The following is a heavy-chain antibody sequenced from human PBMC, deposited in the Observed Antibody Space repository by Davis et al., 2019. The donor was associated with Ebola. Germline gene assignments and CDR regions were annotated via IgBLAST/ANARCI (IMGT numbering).Heavy chain of an antibody. D-gene: IGHD1-26*01. Sequence: GESLKISCAASGFTFSNAWMSWVRQAPGKGLEWVGRIKSKTDGGTTDYAAPVKGRFTISRDDSKSTLYLQMNSLRAEDTAVYYCAKLSGSDIYWGQGTLVTVSS. V-gene: IGHV3-15*01. CDR3: AKLSGSDIY. J-gene: IGHJ4*02. CDR2: IKSKTDGGTT. CDR1: GFTFSNAW.